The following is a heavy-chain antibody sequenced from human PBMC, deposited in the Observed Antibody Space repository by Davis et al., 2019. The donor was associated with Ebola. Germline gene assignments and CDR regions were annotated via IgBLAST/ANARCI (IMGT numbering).Heavy chain of an antibody. CDR1: GLPLISYD. CDR3: ARSAGYSSGWYPN. J-gene: IGHJ4*02. D-gene: IGHD6-19*01. V-gene: IGHV3-33*01. CDR2: IWYDGSNK. Sequence: PGGSLRLPCAASGLPLISYDLHWPRPAPGQGLEWVAVIWYDGSNKYYADSVKGRFTIPRDNSKNTLYLQMNSLRAEDTAVYYCARSAGYSSGWYPNWGQGTLVTVSS.